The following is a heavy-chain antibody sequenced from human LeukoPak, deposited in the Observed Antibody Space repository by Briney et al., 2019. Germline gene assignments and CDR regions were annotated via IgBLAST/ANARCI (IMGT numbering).Heavy chain of an antibody. Sequence: SVKVTRKASGGTFSSYANSWVRQPPGQGLEWMGGIIPIFGTANYEQKFQGRVTITADESTSTAYMELSSLRSEDTAVYYCARARRQYNWNYGVDPWGQGTLVTVSS. J-gene: IGHJ5*02. D-gene: IGHD1-7*01. CDR3: ARARRQYNWNYGVDP. CDR1: GGTFSSYA. CDR2: IIPIFGTA. V-gene: IGHV1-69*01.